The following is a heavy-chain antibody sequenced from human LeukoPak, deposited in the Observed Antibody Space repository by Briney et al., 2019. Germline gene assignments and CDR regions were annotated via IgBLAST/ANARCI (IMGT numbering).Heavy chain of an antibody. D-gene: IGHD3-22*01. V-gene: IGHV4-34*01. CDR3: ARGASSGYYQYYFDY. Sequence: SETLSLTCAVYGGSFSGYYWSWIRQPPGKGLEWIGEINHSGSTNYNPSLKSRVTISVDTSKNQFSLKLSSVTAADTAVYYCARGASSGYYQYYFDYWGQGTLVTVSS. J-gene: IGHJ4*02. CDR2: INHSGST. CDR1: GGSFSGYY.